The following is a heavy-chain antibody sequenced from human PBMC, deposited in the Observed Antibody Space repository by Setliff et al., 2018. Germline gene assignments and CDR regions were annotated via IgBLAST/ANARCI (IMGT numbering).Heavy chain of an antibody. CDR1: GGSISSHY. Sequence: SETLSLTCTVSGGSISSHYWSWIRQPPGKGLEWIGSIYYSGSTNYNPSLKSRVTISVDTSKNQVSLKLSSVTAADTALYYCARGGGYGSGGSFHNAPFDYWGQGMLVTAPQ. CDR2: IYYSGST. CDR3: ARGGGYGSGGSFHNAPFDY. J-gene: IGHJ4*02. D-gene: IGHD3-10*01. V-gene: IGHV4-59*11.